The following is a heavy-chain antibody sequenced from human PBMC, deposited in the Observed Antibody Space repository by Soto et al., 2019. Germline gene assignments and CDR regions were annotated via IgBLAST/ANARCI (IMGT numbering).Heavy chain of an antibody. CDR1: GFTFSSYG. CDR2: ISYDGSNK. V-gene: IGHV3-30*18. CDR3: AKDQDRYGSGSFGY. J-gene: IGHJ4*02. D-gene: IGHD3-10*01. Sequence: QVQLVESGGGVVQPGRSLRLSCAASGFTFSSYGMHWVRQAPGKGLEWVAVISYDGSNKYYADSVKGRFTISSDNFKNTLYLQMNSLRAEDTAVYYCAKDQDRYGSGSFGYWGQGTLVTVSS.